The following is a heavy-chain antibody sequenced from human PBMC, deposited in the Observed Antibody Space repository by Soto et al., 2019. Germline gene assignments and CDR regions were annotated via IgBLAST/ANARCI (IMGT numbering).Heavy chain of an antibody. J-gene: IGHJ5*02. V-gene: IGHV6-1*01. CDR3: ARDEYSSSSNWFDP. CDR2: TYYRSKWFN. CDR1: GDSVSSNSAA. Sequence: SQTLSLTCAISGDSVSSNSAAWNWIRQSPSRGLEWLGRTYYRSKWFNNYALSVKSRITINPDTSKNQFSLQLNSVTPEDTAVYYCARDEYSSSSNWFDPWGQGTLVTVSS. D-gene: IGHD6-13*01.